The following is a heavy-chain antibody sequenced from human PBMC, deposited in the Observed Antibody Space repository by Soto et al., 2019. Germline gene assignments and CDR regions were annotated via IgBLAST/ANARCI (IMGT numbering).Heavy chain of an antibody. CDR3: ARVRFGAPFAF. D-gene: IGHD3-16*01. CDR1: GYTFTNYG. CDR2: VNPANRNT. V-gene: IGHV1-18*01. Sequence: QVQLVQSGAEVKRPGTSVKVSCKVSGYTFTNYGINWVRQAPGQGLEWVGWVNPANRNTNYAQKFQDRVSMTTDTSTNTAYMELRGLRSDDTAVYYCARVRFGAPFAFWGQGTLVTVSS. J-gene: IGHJ4*02.